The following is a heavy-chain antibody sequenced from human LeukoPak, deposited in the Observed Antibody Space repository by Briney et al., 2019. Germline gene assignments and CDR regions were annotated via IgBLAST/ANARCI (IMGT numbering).Heavy chain of an antibody. CDR1: GGPFSGYY. Sequence: SETLSLTCAVYGGPFSGYYWSWIRQPPGKGLEWIGEINHSGSTNYNPSLKSRVTISVDTSKNQFSLKLSSVTAADTAVYYCEIFYYDILTGYYIGDYWGQGTLVTVSS. CDR2: INHSGST. J-gene: IGHJ4*02. V-gene: IGHV4-34*01. D-gene: IGHD3-9*01. CDR3: EIFYYDILTGYYIGDY.